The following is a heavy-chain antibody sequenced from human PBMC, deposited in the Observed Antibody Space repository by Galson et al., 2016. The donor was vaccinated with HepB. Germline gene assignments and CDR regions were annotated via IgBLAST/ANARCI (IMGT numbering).Heavy chain of an antibody. J-gene: IGHJ4*02. CDR3: ARTFWGLYYFDY. V-gene: IGHV4-34*01. CDR1: GGSFSDSY. D-gene: IGHD2/OR15-2a*01. CDR2: INDSGST. Sequence: SETLSLTCAVYGGSFSDSYWSWIRQPPGKGLEWIGEINDSGSTNYNPSLKSRVTISVDTSKNQFSLKLSSVTAADTAVYYCARTFWGLYYFDYWGQGTLVTVSS.